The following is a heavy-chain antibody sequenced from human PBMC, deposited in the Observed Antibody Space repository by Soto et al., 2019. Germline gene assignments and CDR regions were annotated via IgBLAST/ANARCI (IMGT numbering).Heavy chain of an antibody. CDR2: IWYEGSNK. V-gene: IGHV3-33*01. J-gene: IGHJ4*02. CDR1: GFTFSSYG. Sequence: QVQLVESGGGVVQPGRSLRLSCAASGFTFSSYGMHWVRQAPGKGLEWVAVIWYEGSNKYYADSVKGRFTISRDNSKNTLYLQMTSLRAEDTAVYYCARDGGEYDILTGYYFGYYFDYWGQGTLVTVSS. D-gene: IGHD3-9*01. CDR3: ARDGGEYDILTGYYFGYYFDY.